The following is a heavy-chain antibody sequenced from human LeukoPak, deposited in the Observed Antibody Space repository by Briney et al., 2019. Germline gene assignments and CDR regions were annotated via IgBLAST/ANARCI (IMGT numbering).Heavy chain of an antibody. CDR1: GYSFTSYW. J-gene: IGHJ6*03. V-gene: IGHV5-51*01. CDR2: IYPGDSDT. Sequence: PGESLRISCKGSGYSFTSYWIGWVRQMPGKGLEWMGIIYPGDSDTRYSSSFQGQVTISADKSISTAYLQWSSLKASDTAMYYCARHVPDDIVVVPAAPRDYYYYYYMDVWGKGTTVTVSS. CDR3: ARHVPDDIVVVPAAPRDYYYYYYMDV. D-gene: IGHD2-2*01.